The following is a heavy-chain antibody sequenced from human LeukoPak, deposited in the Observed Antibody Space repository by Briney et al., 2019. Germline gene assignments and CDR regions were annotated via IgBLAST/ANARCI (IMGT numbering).Heavy chain of an antibody. CDR2: IYYSGST. V-gene: IGHV4-59*01. CDR3: ARPRQGVYYGMDV. CDR1: GGSISSYY. Sequence: PSETLSLTCTVSGGSISSYYWSWIRQPPGKGLEWIGYIYYSGSTNYNPSLKSRVTISVDTSKNQFSLKLSSVTAADTAVYYCARPRQGVYYGMDVWGQGTTVTVSS. J-gene: IGHJ6*02. D-gene: IGHD6-6*01.